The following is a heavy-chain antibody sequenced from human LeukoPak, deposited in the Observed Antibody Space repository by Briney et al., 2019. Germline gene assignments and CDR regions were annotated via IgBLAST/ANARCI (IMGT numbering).Heavy chain of an antibody. CDR1: GGSISGYY. Sequence: PSETPSLTCIVSGGSISGYYWSWIRQPAGKGLEWIGHMDTSGHTNYNSSLMSRVTMSVDTSKNQFSLRLTSVTAADTAVYYCARHWSHSVAQFGRSYWFDPWGQGTLVTVSS. D-gene: IGHD2-15*01. CDR3: ARHWSHSVAQFGRSYWFDP. V-gene: IGHV4-4*07. J-gene: IGHJ5*02. CDR2: MDTSGHT.